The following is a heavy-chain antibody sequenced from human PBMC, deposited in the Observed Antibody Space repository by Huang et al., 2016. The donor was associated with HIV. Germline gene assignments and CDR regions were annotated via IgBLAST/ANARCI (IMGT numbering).Heavy chain of an antibody. Sequence: QAQLLQSGPEVKRPGASVKVSCKASGYTFTKYGFNLGRQAPGQGLNGIGWISAYNGNTQYAQKFQRRVTLTSDTSTTTSYMELKNLSPDDTAVYFCARDEWYPLQNWFDVWGQGSLLTVSP. CDR1: GYTFTKYG. D-gene: IGHD3-3*01. CDR2: ISAYNGNT. CDR3: ARDEWYPLQNWFDV. J-gene: IGHJ5*02. V-gene: IGHV1-18*01.